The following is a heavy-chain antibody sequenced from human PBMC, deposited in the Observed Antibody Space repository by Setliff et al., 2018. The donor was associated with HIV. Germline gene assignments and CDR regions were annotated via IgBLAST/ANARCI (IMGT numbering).Heavy chain of an antibody. D-gene: IGHD3-22*01. J-gene: IGHJ3*02. CDR2: IYHSGST. Sequence: SETLSLTCTVSGYSISNGYYWAWIRQTPGKGPEWIGSIYHSGSTYYNPSLKIRVPISVATSKKQFSLKPTSETAADTAVYYYAKEHGNYDTSADYSTDAFDIWGQGTMVTVSS. V-gene: IGHV4-38-2*02. CDR1: GYSISNGYY. CDR3: AKEHGNYDTSADYSTDAFDI.